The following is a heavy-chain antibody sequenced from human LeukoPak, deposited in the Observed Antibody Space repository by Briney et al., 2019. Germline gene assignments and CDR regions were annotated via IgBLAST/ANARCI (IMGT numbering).Heavy chain of an antibody. D-gene: IGHD1-26*01. CDR3: ARTSGSFAGYFDF. CDR2: IYSGGRT. CDR1: GFTVISNY. J-gene: IGHJ4*02. V-gene: IGHV3-66*02. Sequence: GGSLRLSCAASGFTVISNYMYWVRQTPGKGLECISVIYSGGRTYYADSVKGRLTISRDNSKNMLFLQMNSLRTEDTALYYCARTSGSFAGYFDFWGQGTLVTVSS.